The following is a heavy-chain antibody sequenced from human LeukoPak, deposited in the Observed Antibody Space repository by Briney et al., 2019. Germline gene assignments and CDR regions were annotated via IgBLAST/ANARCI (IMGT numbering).Heavy chain of an antibody. CDR1: GYAFTSYG. CDR2: ISAYNGNT. V-gene: IGHV1-18*01. J-gene: IGHJ4*02. CDR3: ARGSSRHSSSFIDY. Sequence: ASVKVSCKASGYAFTSYGISWVRQAPGQGLEWMGWISAYNGNTNYAQKLQGRVAMTTDTSTSTAYMELRSLRSDDTAVYYCARGSSRHSSSFIDYWGQGTLVTVSS. D-gene: IGHD6-6*01.